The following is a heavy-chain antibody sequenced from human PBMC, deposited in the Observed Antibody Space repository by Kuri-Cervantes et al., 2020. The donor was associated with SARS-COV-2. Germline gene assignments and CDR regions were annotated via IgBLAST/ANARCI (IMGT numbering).Heavy chain of an antibody. D-gene: IGHD2-21*01. CDR2: IRSKAYGGTT. J-gene: IGHJ5*02. CDR1: GFTFGDYA. Sequence: GGSLRLSCTASGFTFGDYAMSWVRQAPGKGLEWVGFIRSKAYGGTTEYAASVKGRFTISRDDSKSIAYLQMNSLKTEDTAVYYCTRATRVVIXIPFWFDPWGQGTLVTVSS. CDR3: TRATRVVIXIPFWFDP. V-gene: IGHV3-49*04.